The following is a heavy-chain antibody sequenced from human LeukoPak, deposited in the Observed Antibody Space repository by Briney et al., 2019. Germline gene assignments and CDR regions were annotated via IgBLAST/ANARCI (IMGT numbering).Heavy chain of an antibody. V-gene: IGHV3-21*01. CDR1: GFTFSSYI. CDR3: ARQAAGGTWFFDY. CDR2: ISSGSIYI. D-gene: IGHD6-13*01. J-gene: IGHJ4*02. Sequence: GGSLRLSCAASGFTFSSYIMNWVRQAPGKGLEWVSSISSGSIYIYYADSVKGRFTISRDNAENSLYLQVNSLRAEDTAVYYCARQAAGGTWFFDYWGQGTLVTVSS.